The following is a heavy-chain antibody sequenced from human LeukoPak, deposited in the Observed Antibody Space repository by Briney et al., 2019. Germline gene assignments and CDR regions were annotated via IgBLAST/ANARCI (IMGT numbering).Heavy chain of an antibody. CDR1: GGSISSYY. D-gene: IGHD1-1*01. Sequence: PSETLSLTCTVSGGSISSYYWSWIRQPPGKGLEWIGYIYYSGSTNYNPSLKSRVTISVDTSKNQFSLKLSSVTAADTAVYYCARVFPVGTTSGYWGQGTLVTVSS. CDR2: IYYSGST. V-gene: IGHV4-59*12. CDR3: ARVFPVGTTSGY. J-gene: IGHJ4*02.